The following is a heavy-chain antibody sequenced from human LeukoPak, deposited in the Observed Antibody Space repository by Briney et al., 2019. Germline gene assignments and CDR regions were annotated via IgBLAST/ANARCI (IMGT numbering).Heavy chain of an antibody. J-gene: IGHJ4*02. Sequence: PGRSLRLSCAASGFTFSSYSMNWVRQAPGKGLEWVSSISSSSSYIYYADSVKGRFTISRDNAKNSLYLQMNSLRAEDTAVYYCARDAVLYDSSGYSPDYWGQGTLVTVSS. V-gene: IGHV3-21*01. CDR3: ARDAVLYDSSGYSPDY. CDR1: GFTFSSYS. CDR2: ISSSSSYI. D-gene: IGHD3-22*01.